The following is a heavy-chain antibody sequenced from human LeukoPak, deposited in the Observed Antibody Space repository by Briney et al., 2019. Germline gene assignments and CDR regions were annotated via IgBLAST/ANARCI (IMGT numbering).Heavy chain of an antibody. CDR3: ARGEYQLLCVY. V-gene: IGHV1-69*01. D-gene: IGHD2-2*01. CDR2: IIPIFGTA. J-gene: IGHJ4*02. Sequence: ASVKVSCKASGGTFSSYAISWVRQAPGQGLEWMGGIIPIFGTANYAQKFQGRVTITADESTSTAYMELSSLRSEDTAVHYCARGEYQLLCVYWGQGTLVTVSS. CDR1: GGTFSSYA.